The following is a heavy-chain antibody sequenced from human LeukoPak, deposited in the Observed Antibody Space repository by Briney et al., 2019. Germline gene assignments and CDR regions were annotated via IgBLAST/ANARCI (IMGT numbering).Heavy chain of an antibody. V-gene: IGHV4-59*01. J-gene: IGHJ6*02. Sequence: SETLSLTCTVSGGSISSYYWSWIRQPPGKGLEWIGYIYYSGSTNYNPSLKSRVAISVDTSKNQFSLKLSSVTAADTAVYYCARDVGYSSYYYGMDVRGQGTTVTVSS. D-gene: IGHD2-21*01. CDR3: ARDVGYSSYYYGMDV. CDR1: GGSISSYY. CDR2: IYYSGST.